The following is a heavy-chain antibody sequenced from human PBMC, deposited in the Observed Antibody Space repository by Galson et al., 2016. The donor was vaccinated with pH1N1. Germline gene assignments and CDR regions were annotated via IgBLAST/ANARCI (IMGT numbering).Heavy chain of an antibody. CDR1: GYTLIVHY. V-gene: IGHV1-2*02. J-gene: IGHJ5*02. CDR3: ATGSGNSWFDP. CDR2: INPNSGGT. D-gene: IGHD3-10*01. Sequence: SVKVSCKASGYTLIVHYMHWVRQAPGHGLEWMGWINPNSGGTHYAQNFQGRVTLTRATSINTAYMELSSLTSDDTAVYYCATGSGNSWFDPWGQGTLVTVSS.